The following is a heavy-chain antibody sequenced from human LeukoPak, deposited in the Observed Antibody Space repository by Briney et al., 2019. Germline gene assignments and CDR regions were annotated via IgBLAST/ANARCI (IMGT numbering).Heavy chain of an antibody. Sequence: AGGSLSLSCAASGFMFDDYAMHWVRQAPGKGLEWVSLIGGDGDNKYYSDSVKGRFTISRANSKNSLYLQMNSLRTEDTALYYCLTSRWGSYRWDRFPFDYWGQGTLVTVSS. CDR2: IGGDGDNK. CDR1: GFMFDDYA. J-gene: IGHJ4*02. D-gene: IGHD3-16*02. V-gene: IGHV3-43*02. CDR3: LTSRWGSYRWDRFPFDY.